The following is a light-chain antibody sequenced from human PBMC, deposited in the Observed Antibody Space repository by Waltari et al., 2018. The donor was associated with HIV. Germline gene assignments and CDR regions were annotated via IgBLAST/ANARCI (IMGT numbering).Light chain of an antibody. CDR3: AAWDDSLSGRV. CDR1: SSNIGSNY. V-gene: IGLV1-47*01. J-gene: IGLJ3*02. CDR2: GSN. Sequence: QSVLTQSPSASGTPGQRVTISCSGSSSNIGSNYVYWYQQLPGTAPKLLIYGSNQRPPGVPDRFSGSKSGTSASLAISGLRSEDEADYYCAAWDDSLSGRVFGGGT.